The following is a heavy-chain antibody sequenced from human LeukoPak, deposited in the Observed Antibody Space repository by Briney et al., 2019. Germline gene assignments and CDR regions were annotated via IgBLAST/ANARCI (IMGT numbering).Heavy chain of an antibody. J-gene: IGHJ6*03. CDR3: ARDKMDIVVVPAADYYYYMYV. CDR1: GFTFSSYW. D-gene: IGHD2-2*03. CDR2: INSDGSST. V-gene: IGHV3-74*01. Sequence: PGGSLRLSCAASGFTFSSYWMQWVRQAPGEGLVWVSRINSDGSSTSYADSVKGRFTISRDNAKNTLYLQMNSLRAEDTAVYYCARDKMDIVVVPAADYYYYMYVWGKGTTVTVSS.